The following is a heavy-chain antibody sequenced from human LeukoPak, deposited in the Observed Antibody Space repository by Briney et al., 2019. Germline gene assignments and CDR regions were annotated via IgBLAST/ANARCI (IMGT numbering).Heavy chain of an antibody. Sequence: SETLSLTCTVSGGSISSGDYYWSWIRQPPGKGLEWIGYIYYSGSTYYNPSLKSRVTISVDTSKNQFSLKLSSVTAADTAVYYCARSYGERWERYYYYMDVWGKGTTVTVSS. J-gene: IGHJ6*03. V-gene: IGHV4-30-4*08. CDR1: GGSISSGDYY. D-gene: IGHD4-17*01. CDR3: ARSYGERWERYYYYMDV. CDR2: IYYSGST.